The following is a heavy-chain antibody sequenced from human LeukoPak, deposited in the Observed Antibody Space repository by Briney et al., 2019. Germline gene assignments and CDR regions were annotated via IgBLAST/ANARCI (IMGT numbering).Heavy chain of an antibody. Sequence: GGSLRFSCAASGFSFSTYAMSWVRQAPGKGLEWVSGVNGNGGSTSYADSVKGRFTIFRDNSKNTVYLQMNSLRVEDTAVYYCAKSLYGGCDYWGQGTVVTVSS. CDR3: AKSLYGGCDY. J-gene: IGHJ4*02. D-gene: IGHD3-16*02. CDR1: GFSFSTYA. V-gene: IGHV3-23*01. CDR2: VNGNGGST.